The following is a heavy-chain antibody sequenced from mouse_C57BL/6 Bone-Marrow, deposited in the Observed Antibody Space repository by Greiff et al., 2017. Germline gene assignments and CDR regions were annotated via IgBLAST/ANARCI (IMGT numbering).Heavy chain of an antibody. CDR3: AREKYYGSSYWYFDV. J-gene: IGHJ1*03. CDR2: INPGSGGT. V-gene: IGHV1-54*01. CDR1: GYAFTNYL. D-gene: IGHD1-1*01. Sequence: QVQLQQSGAELVRPGTSVKVSCKASGYAFTNYLIEWVKQRPGQGLEWIGVINPGSGGTNYNEKFKGKATLTADKSSSTAYMQLSSLTSEDSAVYFCAREKYYGSSYWYFDVWGTGTTVTVSS.